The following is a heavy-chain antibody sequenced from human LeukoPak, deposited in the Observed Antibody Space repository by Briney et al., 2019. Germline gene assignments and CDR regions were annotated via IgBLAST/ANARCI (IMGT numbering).Heavy chain of an antibody. J-gene: IGHJ4*02. D-gene: IGHD1-26*01. Sequence: SGPTLVNPTQTLTLTCTFSAFSLSTSGMRVSWIRQPRGKALEWLARIDWDDDKFYSTSLKTRLTISKDTSKNQVVLTMTNMDPVDTATYYCARTHVGGSYPYYFDYWGQGTLVTVSS. CDR1: AFSLSTSGMR. V-gene: IGHV2-70*04. CDR3: ARTHVGGSYPYYFDY. CDR2: IDWDDDK.